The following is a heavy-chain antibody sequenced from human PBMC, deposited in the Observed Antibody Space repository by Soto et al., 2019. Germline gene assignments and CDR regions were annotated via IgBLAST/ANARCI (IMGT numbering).Heavy chain of an antibody. Sequence: GESLKISCQGSGYHFATYYIAWVRQMPGKGLEWIGIIYPGDSDTRYSPSFQGQVTISADKSISTAYLQWSSLKASDTAMYYCARHDTYGDYVGLDYWGQGTLVTVSS. CDR3: ARHDTYGDYVGLDY. D-gene: IGHD4-17*01. V-gene: IGHV5-51*01. J-gene: IGHJ4*02. CDR1: GYHFATYY. CDR2: IYPGDSDT.